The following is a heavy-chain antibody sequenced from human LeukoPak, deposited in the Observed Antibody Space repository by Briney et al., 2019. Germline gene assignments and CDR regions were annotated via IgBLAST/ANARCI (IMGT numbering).Heavy chain of an antibody. D-gene: IGHD1-26*01. J-gene: IGHJ3*02. Sequence: GSLRLSCAASEFSFSIYWMSWVRQAPGKGLEWVANIKPDGDEKYYVDSVKGRFTISRDNAKNSLYLEINTLRAEDTAVYYCARDASSGTYFSYAFDMWGQGTAVTVSS. CDR3: ARDASSGTYFSYAFDM. V-gene: IGHV3-7*01. CDR2: IKPDGDEK. CDR1: EFSFSIYW.